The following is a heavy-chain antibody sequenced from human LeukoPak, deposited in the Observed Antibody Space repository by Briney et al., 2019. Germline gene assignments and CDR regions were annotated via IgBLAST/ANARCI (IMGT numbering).Heavy chain of an antibody. D-gene: IGHD3-10*01. V-gene: IGHV4-59*08. J-gene: IGHJ4*02. CDR1: GRSINNYF. CDR3: WSTNASPALKSRVTISVDTSSSKVSLKLSSVTAADTAVYYCASLSPVYGDYGVFHY. Sequence: SETLSLTCSVSGRSINNYFWTWIRHPPGKALEWIGHIYYCGRTNYSPSLKSRVTISVDTSSQQFSLKLSSVTTADPAVYYCWSTNASPALKSRVTISVDTSSSKVSLKLSSVTAADTAVYYCASLSPVYGDYGVFHYWGQGILVTVSS. CDR2: IYYCGRT.